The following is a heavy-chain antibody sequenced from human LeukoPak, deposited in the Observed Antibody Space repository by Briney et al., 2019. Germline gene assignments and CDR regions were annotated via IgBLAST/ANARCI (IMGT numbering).Heavy chain of an antibody. D-gene: IGHD4-17*01. CDR3: AKERTRRSGDPSDY. V-gene: IGHV3-30*02. CDR1: GFTFSSYG. CDR2: IRYDGSNK. J-gene: IGHJ4*02. Sequence: PGGSLRLSCAASGFTFSSYGMHWVRQAPGKGLGWVAFIRYDGSNKYYADSVKGRFTISRENSKNTLYLQMNSLRAEDTAVYYCAKERTRRSGDPSDYWGQGTLVTVSS.